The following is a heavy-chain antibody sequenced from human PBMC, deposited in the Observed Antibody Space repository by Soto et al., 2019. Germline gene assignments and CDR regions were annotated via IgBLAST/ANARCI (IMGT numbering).Heavy chain of an antibody. CDR3: ARSGIVVVPAAKLNYFDY. D-gene: IGHD2-2*01. CDR1: GGSFSGYY. J-gene: IGHJ4*02. CDR2: INHSGST. V-gene: IGHV4-34*01. Sequence: PSETLSLTCAVYGGSFSGYYWSWIRQPPGKGLEWIGEINHSGSTNYNPSLKSRVTISVDTSKNQFSLKLSSVTAADTAVYYCARSGIVVVPAAKLNYFDYWGQGTLVTVSS.